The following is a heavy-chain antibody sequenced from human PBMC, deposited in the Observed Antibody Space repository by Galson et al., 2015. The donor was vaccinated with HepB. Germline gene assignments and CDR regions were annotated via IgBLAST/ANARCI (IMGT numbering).Heavy chain of an antibody. V-gene: IGHV4-59*11. J-gene: IGHJ6*03. CDR1: GGSITGHY. Sequence: TLSLTCSVSGGSITGHYWSWIRQSPGKGLEWIGYFYSGGSTNYNPSLKSGVTMSVDTSKNQFSLKLRSVTAADTAVYYCARVEYTHGHRGHLRSYNYYYYMDVWGKGTTVTVSS. D-gene: IGHD3-10*01. CDR3: ARVEYTHGHRGHLRSYNYYYYMDV. CDR2: FYSGGST.